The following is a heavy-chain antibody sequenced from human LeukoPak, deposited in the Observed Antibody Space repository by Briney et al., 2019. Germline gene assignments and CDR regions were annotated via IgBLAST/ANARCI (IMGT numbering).Heavy chain of an antibody. D-gene: IGHD3-10*01. CDR3: ARDRFRITMVRGVIGY. V-gene: IGHV3-11*01. CDR2: ISSSGSTI. CDR1: GFTFSDYY. J-gene: IGHJ4*02. Sequence: GGSLRLSCAASGFTFSDYYMSWIRQAPGKGLESVSYISSSGSTIYYADSVKGRFTISRDNAKNSLYLQMNSLRAEDTAVYYCARDRFRITMVRGVIGYWGQGTLVTVSS.